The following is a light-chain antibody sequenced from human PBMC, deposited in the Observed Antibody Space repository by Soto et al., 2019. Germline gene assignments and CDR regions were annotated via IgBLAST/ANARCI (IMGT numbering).Light chain of an antibody. CDR2: AAS. J-gene: IGKJ2*01. V-gene: IGKV1-39*01. CDR1: QSISSY. Sequence: DIQMTQSPSSLSASVGDRVTITCRASQSISSYLNWYQQKPGKAPKLLIYAASSLQSGVPSRFSGSGSGTEFTLTISSLQTEDFATYYCQQSYSTPRTFAQGTKLEI. CDR3: QQSYSTPRT.